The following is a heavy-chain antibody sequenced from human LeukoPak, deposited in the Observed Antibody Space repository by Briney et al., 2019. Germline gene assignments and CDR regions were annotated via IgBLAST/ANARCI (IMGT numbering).Heavy chain of an antibody. CDR2: ISSSGSTI. CDR1: GFTFSSYE. Sequence: PGGSLRLSCAASGFTFSSYEMNWVRQAPGKGLEWVSYISSSGSTIYYADSVKGRFTISRDNAKNSLYLQVNSLRAEDTAAYYCARETRGYPDYWGQGTLVTVSS. J-gene: IGHJ4*02. D-gene: IGHD3-22*01. V-gene: IGHV3-48*03. CDR3: ARETRGYPDY.